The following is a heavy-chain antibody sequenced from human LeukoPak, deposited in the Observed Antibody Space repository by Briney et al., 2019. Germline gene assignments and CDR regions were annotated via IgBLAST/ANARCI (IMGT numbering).Heavy chain of an antibody. Sequence: GGSLRLSCETSGFTFSSFGMHWFRQAPSKGMEWVAFIRHHGWNESYADSVKGRFTISRDNSKHTLYFQMNSLRVEDTAVYSCAKDRRDYGDYGVDYWGQGTLATVSS. J-gene: IGHJ4*02. V-gene: IGHV3-30*02. CDR1: GFTFSSFG. D-gene: IGHD4-17*01. CDR3: AKDRRDYGDYGVDY. CDR2: IRHHGWNE.